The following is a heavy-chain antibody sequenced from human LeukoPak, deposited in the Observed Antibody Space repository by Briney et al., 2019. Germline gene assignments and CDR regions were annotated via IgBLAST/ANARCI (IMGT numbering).Heavy chain of an antibody. CDR3: VRSVRRGSNFDK. CDR2: VFYSGTT. J-gene: IGHJ4*02. Sequence: SETLSLTCSLSGGFISISTHYWGWIRQTPGKGLEWIGSVFYSGTTYFNPSLNGRLTISVDTSKNQFSLKLRSVTAADTAVYYCVRSVRRGSNFDKWGQGTQVIVSS. V-gene: IGHV4-39*01. CDR1: GGFISISTHY. D-gene: IGHD5-12*01.